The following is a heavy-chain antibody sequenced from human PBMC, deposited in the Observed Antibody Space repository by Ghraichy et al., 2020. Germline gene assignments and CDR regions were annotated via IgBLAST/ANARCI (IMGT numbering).Heavy chain of an antibody. CDR3: ARAPHYGGNPQIDY. CDR2: IYYSGST. D-gene: IGHD4-23*01. Sequence: SETLSLTCTVSGGSISSYYWSWIRQPPGKGLEWIGYIYYSGSTNYNPSLKSRVTISVDTSKNQFSLKLSSVTAADTAVYYCARAPHYGGNPQIDYWGQGTLVTVSS. CDR1: GGSISSYY. J-gene: IGHJ4*02. V-gene: IGHV4-59*01.